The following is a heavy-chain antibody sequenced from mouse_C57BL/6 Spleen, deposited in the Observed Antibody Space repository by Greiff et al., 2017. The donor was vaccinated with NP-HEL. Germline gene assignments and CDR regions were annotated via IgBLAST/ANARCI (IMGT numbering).Heavy chain of an antibody. D-gene: IGHD2-5*01. J-gene: IGHJ4*01. CDR3: VRGTISYYSNYYAMDY. V-gene: IGHV10-3*01. CDR1: GFTFNTYA. Sequence: DVQLVESGGGLVQPKGSLKLSCAASGFTFNTYAMHWVRQAPGKGLEWVARIRSKSSNYATYYADSVKDRFTISRDDSQSMLYLQMNNLKTEDTAMYYCVRGTISYYSNYYAMDYWGQGTSVTVSS. CDR2: IRSKSSNYAT.